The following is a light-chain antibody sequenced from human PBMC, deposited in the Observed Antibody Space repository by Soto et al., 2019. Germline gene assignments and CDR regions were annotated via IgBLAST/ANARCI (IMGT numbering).Light chain of an antibody. V-gene: IGKV3-15*01. CDR1: QSVSSK. Sequence: EIVLTHSPGTLSLSPGERATLSCSSSQSVSSKLAWYQQKPGQAPRLLIYGASTRATGIPARFSGSGSGTEFTLIISSLQSEDSAVYYCQQYNSWLWTFGQGTKVDI. CDR2: GAS. J-gene: IGKJ1*01. CDR3: QQYNSWLWT.